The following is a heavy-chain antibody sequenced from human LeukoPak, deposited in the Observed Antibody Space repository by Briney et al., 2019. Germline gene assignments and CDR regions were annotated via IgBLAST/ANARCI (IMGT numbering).Heavy chain of an antibody. CDR3: ARAVMVAVAGGRFDY. J-gene: IGHJ4*02. CDR2: IYYSGTS. Sequence: PETLSLTCTVSGYSISSGYYWGWIRQPPGKGLEWIGSIYYSGTSYYNPSLTSRVTISVDTSNNQFSLKLSSVTAADTAVYYCARAVMVAVAGGRFDYWGQGTLVTVSS. CDR1: GYSISSGYY. V-gene: IGHV4-38-2*02. D-gene: IGHD6-19*01.